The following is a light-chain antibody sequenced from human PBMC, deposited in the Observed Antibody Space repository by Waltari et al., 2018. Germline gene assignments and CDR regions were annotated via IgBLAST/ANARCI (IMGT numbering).Light chain of an antibody. CDR3: QKCYSAPFA. Sequence: DIQMTHSLSSFFASVGDRATLACRASQGISNYLPWYPQKPGTVPKLLIYTASTLQSGVPSRFSGSGSATDFTLTISSLQPEDVATYYCQKCYSAPFAFGPGTRVDIK. J-gene: IGKJ3*01. V-gene: IGKV1-27*01. CDR1: QGISNY. CDR2: TAS.